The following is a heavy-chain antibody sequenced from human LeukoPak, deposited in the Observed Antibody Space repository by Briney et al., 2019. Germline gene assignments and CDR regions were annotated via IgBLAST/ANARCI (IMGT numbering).Heavy chain of an antibody. D-gene: IGHD3-16*01. CDR1: GFTFSSYS. CDR3: ARTPRPPWAPSDY. J-gene: IGHJ4*02. CDR2: ISSSSSYI. V-gene: IGHV3-21*01. Sequence: GGSLRLSCAASGFTFSSYSMNWVRQAPGKGLEWVSSISSSSSYINYADSVKGRFTISRDNAKNSLYLQMNSLRAEDTAVYYCARTPRPPWAPSDYWGQGTLVTVSS.